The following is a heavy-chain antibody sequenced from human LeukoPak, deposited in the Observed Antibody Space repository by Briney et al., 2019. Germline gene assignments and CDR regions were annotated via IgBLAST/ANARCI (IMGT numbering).Heavy chain of an antibody. Sequence: WIGYIYYSGSTYYNPSLKSRVTISVDTSKNQFSLKLSSVTAADTAVYYCARAIYGDYVDYWGQGTLVTVSS. D-gene: IGHD4-17*01. CDR2: IYYSGST. V-gene: IGHV4-30-4*07. CDR3: ARAIYGDYVDY. J-gene: IGHJ4*02.